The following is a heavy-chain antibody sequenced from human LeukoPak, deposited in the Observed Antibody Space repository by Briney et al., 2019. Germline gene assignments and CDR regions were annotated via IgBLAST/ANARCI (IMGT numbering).Heavy chain of an antibody. J-gene: IGHJ4*02. D-gene: IGHD3-22*01. CDR3: AKDHWDSSDYPY. Sequence: GVSLRLSCAASGFTFSSYAMSWVRQAPGKGLEWVSAISGSGGRTYYADSVKGRFTISRDNSKNTLYLQMNSLRAEDTAVYYCAKDHWDSSDYPYWGQGTLVTVSS. CDR1: GFTFSSYA. CDR2: ISGSGGRT. V-gene: IGHV3-23*01.